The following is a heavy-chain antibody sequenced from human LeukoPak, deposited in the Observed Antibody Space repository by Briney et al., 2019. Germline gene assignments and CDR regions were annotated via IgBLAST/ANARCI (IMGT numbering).Heavy chain of an antibody. Sequence: PSETLSLTCGVSGGSVSSTNWWTWIRQPPGKGLEWIGEVHLDGRTIFNPSLKRRLTMSVDLSENHVSLKLTSVTAADTAVYYCAREGGFYRPLDYSGQGTLVTVSS. V-gene: IGHV4-4*02. CDR2: VHLDGRT. CDR1: GGSVSSTNW. D-gene: IGHD6-25*01. J-gene: IGHJ4*02. CDR3: AREGGFYRPLDY.